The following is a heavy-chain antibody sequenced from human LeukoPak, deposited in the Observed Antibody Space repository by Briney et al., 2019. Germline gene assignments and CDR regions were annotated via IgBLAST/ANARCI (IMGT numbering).Heavy chain of an antibody. D-gene: IGHD6-13*01. CDR2: INPNSGDT. Sequence: EASVKVSCKASGYTFTGYYMHWVRQAPGQGLEWMGWINPNSGDTGYAQKFQGRVTMTRNTSISTAYMELSSLRSEDTAVYYCARSTAAGHYYYYGMDVWGQGTTVTVSS. CDR3: ARSTAAGHYYYYGMDV. CDR1: GYTFTGYY. J-gene: IGHJ6*02. V-gene: IGHV1-8*02.